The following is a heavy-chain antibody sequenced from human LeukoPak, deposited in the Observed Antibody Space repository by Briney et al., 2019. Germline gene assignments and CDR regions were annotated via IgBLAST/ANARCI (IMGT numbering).Heavy chain of an antibody. V-gene: IGHV1-18*04. J-gene: IGHJ4*02. Sequence: ASVKVSCKASGYTFTSYGIRWVRQAPGQGLEWMGWISAHNGNTNYAQKLQGRVTMTTDTSTSTAYMELRSLRSDDTAVYYCARDREGCGGYCSGGSSNGYWGQGTLVTVSS. D-gene: IGHD2-15*01. CDR1: GYTFTSYG. CDR2: ISAHNGNT. CDR3: ARDREGCGGYCSGGSSNGY.